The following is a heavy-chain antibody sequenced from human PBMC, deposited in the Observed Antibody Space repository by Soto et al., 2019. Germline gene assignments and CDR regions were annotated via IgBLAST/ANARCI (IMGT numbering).Heavy chain of an antibody. CDR3: ASGYDSYYYYYYGMDV. CDR2: ISAYNGNT. Sequence: QVQLVQSGAGVKKPGASVKVSCKASGYTFTSYGISWVRQAPGQGLEWMGWISAYNGNTNYAQKLQGRVTMTTDTSTSTAYMELRSLRSDDTAVYYCASGYDSYYYYYYGMDVWGQGTTVTVSS. CDR1: GYTFTSYG. V-gene: IGHV1-18*01. D-gene: IGHD5-12*01. J-gene: IGHJ6*02.